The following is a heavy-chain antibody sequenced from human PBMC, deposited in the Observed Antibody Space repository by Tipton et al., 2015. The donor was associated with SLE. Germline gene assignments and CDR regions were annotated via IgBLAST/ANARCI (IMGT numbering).Heavy chain of an antibody. J-gene: IGHJ4*02. CDR1: GDSLTTNY. Sequence: TLSLTCTVSGDSLTTNYWNWIRQPAGKGLEWIGRSYGSGSRTHYNPSLESRVTMSVDKSQNQFSRKLTSITAADTAVYFCARIRPGHGDPFDFWGQGTLVTVSS. V-gene: IGHV4-4*07. D-gene: IGHD3-3*01. CDR3: ARIRPGHGDPFDF. CDR2: SYGSGSRT.